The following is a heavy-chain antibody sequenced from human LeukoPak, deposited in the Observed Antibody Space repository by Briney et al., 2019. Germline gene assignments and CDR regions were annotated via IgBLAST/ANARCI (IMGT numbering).Heavy chain of an antibody. Sequence: ASVKVSCKASGYTFTRYYMHWVRQAPGQGLEWMGIINPSGGSTSYAQKFQGRVTMTRDMSTSTVYMELSSLRSEDTAVYYCAREFSYGSADYYYYYYMDVWGKGATVTVSS. CDR2: INPSGGST. V-gene: IGHV1-46*01. J-gene: IGHJ6*03. D-gene: IGHD3-10*01. CDR1: GYTFTRYY. CDR3: AREFSYGSADYYYYYYMDV.